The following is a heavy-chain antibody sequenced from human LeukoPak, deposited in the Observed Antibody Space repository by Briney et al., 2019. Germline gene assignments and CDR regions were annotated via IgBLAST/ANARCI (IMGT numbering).Heavy chain of an antibody. D-gene: IGHD2-15*01. CDR1: GFTFSSYA. V-gene: IGHV3-23*01. CDR2: ISGSGGST. J-gene: IGHJ4*02. CDR3: AKWERYCSGGSCYPTTVTTSAFDY. Sequence: PGGSLRLSCAASGFTFSSYAMSWVRQAPGKGLEWVSAISGSGGSTYYADSVKGRFTISRDNSKNTLYLQMNSLRAEDTAVYYCAKWERYCSGGSCYPTTVTTSAFDYWGQGTLVTVSS.